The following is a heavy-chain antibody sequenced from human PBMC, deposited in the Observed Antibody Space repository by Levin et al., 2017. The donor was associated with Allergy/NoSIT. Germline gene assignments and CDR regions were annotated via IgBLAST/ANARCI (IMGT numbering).Heavy chain of an antibody. Sequence: GGSLRLSCAASGFTFSSYWMSWVRQAPGKGLEWVANIKQDGSEKYYVDSVKGRFTISRDNAKNSLYLQMNSLRAEDTAVYYCARAGAEEDSGWTWVVGYYYYYYGMDGWGQGTTVTVSS. D-gene: IGHD6-19*01. V-gene: IGHV3-7*01. CDR2: IKQDGSEK. CDR1: GFTFSSYW. CDR3: ARAGAEEDSGWTWVVGYYYYYYGMDG. J-gene: IGHJ6*02.